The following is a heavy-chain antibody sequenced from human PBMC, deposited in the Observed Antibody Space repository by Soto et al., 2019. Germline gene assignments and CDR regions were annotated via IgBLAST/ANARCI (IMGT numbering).Heavy chain of an antibody. CDR3: ARMGSSSPPYYYGMDV. D-gene: IGHD6-13*01. CDR1: GGAFSSYA. Sequence: SVKVSCNASGGAFSSYAIRLVRQAPGQGLEWMGGIIPIFGTANYAQKFQGRVTITADKSTSTAYMELSSLRSEDTAVYYCARMGSSSPPYYYGMDVWGQGTTVTVSS. J-gene: IGHJ6*02. CDR2: IIPIFGTA. V-gene: IGHV1-69*06.